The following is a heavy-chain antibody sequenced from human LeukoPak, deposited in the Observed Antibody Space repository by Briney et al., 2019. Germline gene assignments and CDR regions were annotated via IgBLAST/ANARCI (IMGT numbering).Heavy chain of an antibody. D-gene: IGHD3-10*01. J-gene: IGHJ6*02. Sequence: ASVKVSCKASGYTFTSYDINWVRQATGQGLEWMGWMNPNSGNTGYAQKFQGRVTMTRNTSISTAYMELSSLRSEDTAVYYCARGRYYYGSGSYYNAYYYGMDVWGQGTTVTVSS. V-gene: IGHV1-8*01. CDR3: ARGRYYYGSGSYYNAYYYGMDV. CDR2: MNPNSGNT. CDR1: GYTFTSYD.